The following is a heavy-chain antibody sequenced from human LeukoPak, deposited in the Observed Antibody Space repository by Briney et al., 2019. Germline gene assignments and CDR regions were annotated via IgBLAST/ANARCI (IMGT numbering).Heavy chain of an antibody. V-gene: IGHV3-11*01. Sequence: GGSLRLSCAASGFTFSDYYMSWIRQAPGKGLEWVSYISSSGSTIYYADSVKGRFTISRDNAKNPLYLQMNSLRAEDTAVYYCARVQTMDDAFDIWGQGTMVTVSS. J-gene: IGHJ3*02. CDR1: GFTFSDYY. CDR3: ARVQTMDDAFDI. D-gene: IGHD3-3*01. CDR2: ISSSGSTI.